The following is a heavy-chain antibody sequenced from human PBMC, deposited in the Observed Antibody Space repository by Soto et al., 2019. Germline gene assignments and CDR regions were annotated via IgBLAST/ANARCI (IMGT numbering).Heavy chain of an antibody. CDR3: ARDDDYCGGDCYSYYYSMDV. CDR2: ISAYNGNT. Sequence: GASVKVSCKASGYTFTSYGISWVRQAPGQGLERMGWISAYNGNTNYAQKLQGRVTMTTDTSTSTAYMELRSLRSDDTAVYYCARDDDYCGGDCYSYYYSMDVWGQGTTVTVSS. V-gene: IGHV1-18*01. J-gene: IGHJ6*02. D-gene: IGHD2-21*02. CDR1: GYTFTSYG.